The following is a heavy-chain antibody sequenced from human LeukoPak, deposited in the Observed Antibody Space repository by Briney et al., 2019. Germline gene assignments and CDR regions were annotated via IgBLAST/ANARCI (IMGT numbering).Heavy chain of an antibody. J-gene: IGHJ4*02. V-gene: IGHV3-21*04. CDR1: GFTFSSYS. D-gene: IGHD1-7*01. CDR2: ISSSSSYI. Sequence: GGSLRLSCAASGFTFSSYSMNWVRQAPGKGLEWVSSISSSSSYIYYADSVKGRFTISRDNAKNSLYLQMNSLRAEDMALYYCAKDSELSPGPIGYFDYWGQGTLVTVSS. CDR3: AKDSELSPGPIGYFDY.